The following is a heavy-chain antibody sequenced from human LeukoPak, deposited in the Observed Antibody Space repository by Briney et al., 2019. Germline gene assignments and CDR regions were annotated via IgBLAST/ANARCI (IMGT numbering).Heavy chain of an antibody. V-gene: IGHV3-30*02. CDR3: AKDPGYSDSSGRHYFDY. CDR1: GFIFSSYG. Sequence: GGSLRLSCAASGFIFSSYGMHWVRQAPGKGLEWVAFIRYDGSNKYYADSVKGRFTISRDNSKTTLYLQMNSLRAEDTAVYYCAKDPGYSDSSGRHYFDYWGQGTLVTVSS. CDR2: IRYDGSNK. J-gene: IGHJ4*02. D-gene: IGHD6-6*01.